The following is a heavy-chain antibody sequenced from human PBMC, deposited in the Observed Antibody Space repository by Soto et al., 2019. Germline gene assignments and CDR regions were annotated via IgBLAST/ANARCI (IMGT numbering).Heavy chain of an antibody. Sequence: EVQLVESGGGLVQPGGSLRLSCAASGFTFGTYWMTWVRQAPGKGLECVGNIKPDGSERYYVDSVKGRFTISRDNAKNSLYLHMNSLRDEDPAVYYCATDLNWEKYWGQGTLVTVSS. D-gene: IGHD7-27*01. CDR1: GFTFGTYW. J-gene: IGHJ4*02. CDR2: IKPDGSER. CDR3: ATDLNWEKY. V-gene: IGHV3-7*04.